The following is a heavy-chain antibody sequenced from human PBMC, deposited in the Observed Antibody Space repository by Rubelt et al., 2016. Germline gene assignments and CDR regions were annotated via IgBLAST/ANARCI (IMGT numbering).Heavy chain of an antibody. J-gene: IGHJ3*02. Sequence: QLQLQESGPGLVKPSETLSLTCTVSGGSISSSSYYWGWIRQPPGKGLEWIGSIYYSGSTYYNPSLKGLVTIAVDTAKNQFSLKLSSVTAADTAVYYCAGYCSSTSCYLNDAFDIWGQGTMVTVSS. V-gene: IGHV4-39*01. CDR1: GGSISSSSYY. D-gene: IGHD2-2*01. CDR2: IYYSGST. CDR3: AGYCSSTSCYLNDAFDI.